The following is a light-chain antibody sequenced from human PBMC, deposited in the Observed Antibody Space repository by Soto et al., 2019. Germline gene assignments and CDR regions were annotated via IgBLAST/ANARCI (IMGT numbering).Light chain of an antibody. CDR3: QQYDSTPLYT. CDR2: DAS. CDR1: QSISTW. Sequence: DIQMTQSPSTLSASVGDRVIITCRASQSISTWLAWYQQRPGKAPRLLISDASTLESGVPSRFSGSGFGTEFTLTISRLEPEDFAVYYCQQYDSTPLYTFGQGTKLEIK. V-gene: IGKV1-5*01. J-gene: IGKJ2*01.